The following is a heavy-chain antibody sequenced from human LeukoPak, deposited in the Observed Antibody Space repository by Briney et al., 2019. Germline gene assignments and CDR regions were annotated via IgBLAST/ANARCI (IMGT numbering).Heavy chain of an antibody. V-gene: IGHV4-31*03. D-gene: IGHD6-13*01. CDR1: GGSISSGGYY. CDR3: ARGSTRSSWYTDY. CDR2: IYYSGST. J-gene: IGHJ4*02. Sequence: SQTLSLTCTVSGGSISSGGYYWSWNRQHPGKGLEWIGYIYYSGSTYYNPSLKSRVTISVDTSKNQFSLKLSSVTAADTAVYSCARGSTRSSWYTDYWGQGTLVTVSS.